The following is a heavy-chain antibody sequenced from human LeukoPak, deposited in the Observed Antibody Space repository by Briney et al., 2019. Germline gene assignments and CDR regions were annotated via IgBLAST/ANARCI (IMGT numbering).Heavy chain of an antibody. CDR1: GVSISSGDYY. CDR2: IYYSGST. J-gene: IGHJ4*02. V-gene: IGHV4-30-4*01. D-gene: IGHD6-19*01. Sequence: PSETLSLTCTVSGVSISSGDYYWSWIRQPPGKGLEWIGYIYYSGSTYYNPSLKSRVTISVDTSKNQFSLKLSSVTAADTAVYYCASSAQWLVTGYFGYWGQGTLVTVSS. CDR3: ASSAQWLVTGYFGY.